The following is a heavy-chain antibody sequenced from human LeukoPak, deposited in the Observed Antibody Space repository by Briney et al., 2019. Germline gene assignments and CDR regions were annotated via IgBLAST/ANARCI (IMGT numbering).Heavy chain of an antibody. CDR3: ARRNDYDSSGYLLGDAFDI. J-gene: IGHJ3*02. CDR1: GYSFTSYW. D-gene: IGHD3-22*01. V-gene: IGHV5-51*01. CDR2: IYPGDSDT. Sequence: GESLKISCKGSGYSFTSYWIGWVRQMPGKGLEWMGIIYPGDSDTRYSPSFQGQVIISADKSISTAYLQWSSLKASDTAMYYCARRNDYDSSGYLLGDAFDIWGQGTMVTVSS.